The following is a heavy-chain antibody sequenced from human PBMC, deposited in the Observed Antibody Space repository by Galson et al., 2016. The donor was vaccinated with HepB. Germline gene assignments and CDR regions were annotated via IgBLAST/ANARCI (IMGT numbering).Heavy chain of an antibody. CDR3: ARTSADMATIRAFDI. D-gene: IGHD5-24*01. J-gene: IGHJ3*02. CDR1: GFTFSSYS. Sequence: SLRLSCAASGFTFSSYSMNWVRQAPGRGLEWVSSISSRSTYIYYADPMEGRVTISRHNAKNLLFLHMNSLRAEDTAVYYCARTSADMATIRAFDIWGQGTMVIVPS. V-gene: IGHV3-21*01. CDR2: ISSRSTYI.